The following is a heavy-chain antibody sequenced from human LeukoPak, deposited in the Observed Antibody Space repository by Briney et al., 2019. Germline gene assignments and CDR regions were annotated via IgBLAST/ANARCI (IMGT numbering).Heavy chain of an antibody. CDR3: AKAIVVVVAAKSYYYYGMDV. CDR2: ISGSGGST. V-gene: IGHV3-23*01. Sequence: GGSLRLSRAASGFTFSNYAMSWVRQAPGKGLEWVSAISGSGGSTYYADSVKGRFTISRDNSKNTLYLQMNSLRAEDTAVYYCAKAIVVVVAAKSYYYYGMDVWGKGTTVTVSS. J-gene: IGHJ6*04. D-gene: IGHD2-15*01. CDR1: GFTFSNYA.